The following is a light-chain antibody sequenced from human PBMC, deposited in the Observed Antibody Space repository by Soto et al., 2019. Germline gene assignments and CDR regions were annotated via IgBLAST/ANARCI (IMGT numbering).Light chain of an antibody. CDR3: SSFASTHTYV. CDR2: EVN. J-gene: IGLJ1*01. CDR1: SSDVAFYNH. V-gene: IGLV2-14*01. Sequence: QSALTQPASVSGSPGQSITISCTGTSSDVAFYNHVSWYQQHPGKAPKLLIYEVNNRPSGVSHRFSGSKSGNTASLTISEPQAEDEADYYCSSFASTHTYVFGTGTKVTVL.